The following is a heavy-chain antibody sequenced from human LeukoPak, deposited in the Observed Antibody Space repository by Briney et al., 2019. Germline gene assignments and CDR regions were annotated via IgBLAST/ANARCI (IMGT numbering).Heavy chain of an antibody. CDR2: ITNSGSTI. Sequence: PGGSLRLSCAASGFTFSDYNMNWVRQAPRKGLEWVSYITNSGSTIHYADSVKGRFTISRDNAKNSLYLQMNSLRAEDTAVYYCARSIGLTGGGVDVWGQGTTVTVSS. CDR1: GFTFSDYN. CDR3: ARSIGLTGGGVDV. V-gene: IGHV3-11*01. J-gene: IGHJ6*02. D-gene: IGHD3-9*01.